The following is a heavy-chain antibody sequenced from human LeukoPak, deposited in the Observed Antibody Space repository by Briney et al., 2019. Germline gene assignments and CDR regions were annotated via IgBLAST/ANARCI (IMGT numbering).Heavy chain of an antibody. V-gene: IGHV1-18*01. CDR3: ARSDIVVVPAAIGLDY. CDR1: GYTFTSYG. D-gene: IGHD2-2*01. J-gene: IGHJ4*02. CDR2: ISAYNGNT. Sequence: ASVKVSCKASGYTFTSYGISWVRQAPGQGLEWMGWISAYNGNTNYAQKLQGRVTMTTDTSTGTAYMELRSLRSDDTAVYYCARSDIVVVPAAIGLDYWGQGTLVTVSS.